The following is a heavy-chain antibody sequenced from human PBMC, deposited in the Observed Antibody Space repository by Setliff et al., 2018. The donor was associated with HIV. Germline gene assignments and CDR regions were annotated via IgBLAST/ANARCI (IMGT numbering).Heavy chain of an antibody. D-gene: IGHD2-2*01. CDR3: ARGESTTWDLAEYFQH. V-gene: IGHV4-31*03. J-gene: IGHJ1*01. CDR2: IYYSGST. Sequence: PSETLSLTCTVSGDSINSGNYYWSWIRQHPGKGLEWIGYIYYSGSTYYSPSLKSRVTISEDTSKNQFSLKLGFVTAADTAVYYCARGESTTWDLAEYFQHWGHGTLVTVSS. CDR1: GDSINSGNYY.